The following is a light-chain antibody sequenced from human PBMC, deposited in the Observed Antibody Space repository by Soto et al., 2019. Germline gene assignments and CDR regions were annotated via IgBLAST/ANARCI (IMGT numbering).Light chain of an antibody. V-gene: IGKV3-15*01. Sequence: ETVMTQSPATLSVSPGERATLSCRASLSVSSKLAWYQQKPGQAPRLLMYGASTRATGIPGRFSGSGSGTEFTLTISSLQSEDFAVYYWQQYNNWPPYPFGQGTKLEIK. J-gene: IGKJ2*01. CDR1: LSVSSK. CDR3: QQYNNWPPYP. CDR2: GAS.